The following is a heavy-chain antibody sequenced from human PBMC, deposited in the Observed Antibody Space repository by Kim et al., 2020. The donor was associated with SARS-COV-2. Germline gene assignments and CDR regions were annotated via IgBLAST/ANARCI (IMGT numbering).Heavy chain of an antibody. V-gene: IGHV3-43*01. CDR3: AKDISRDSGSYYAQPENNRDYYYCGMDV. CDR1: GFTFDDYT. J-gene: IGHJ6*02. CDR2: ISWDGGST. D-gene: IGHD1-26*01. Sequence: GGSLRLSCAASGFTFDDYTMHWVRQAPGKGLEWVSLISWDGGSTYYADSVKGRFTISRDNSKNSLYLQMNSLRTEDTALYYCAKDISRDSGSYYAQPENNRDYYYCGMDVWGQGTTVTVSS.